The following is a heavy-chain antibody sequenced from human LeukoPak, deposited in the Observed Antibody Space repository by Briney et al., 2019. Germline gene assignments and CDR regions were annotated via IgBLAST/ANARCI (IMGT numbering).Heavy chain of an antibody. CDR3: ARGRSIVLPPTTGLFDY. D-gene: IGHD6-6*01. Sequence: GGSLRLSCTASGFTFSSYAMSWVRQAPGKGLEWVSVISTNRGMTSYADSVKGRFTISRDKSQNMVYLQMNGLRHDDTAIYYCARGRSIVLPPTTGLFDYWGQGTVVTVSS. V-gene: IGHV3-23*01. J-gene: IGHJ4*02. CDR2: ISTNRGMT. CDR1: GFTFSSYA.